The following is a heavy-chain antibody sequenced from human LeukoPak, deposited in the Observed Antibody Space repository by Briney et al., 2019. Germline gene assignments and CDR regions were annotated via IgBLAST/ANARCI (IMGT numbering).Heavy chain of an antibody. CDR2: IKSDGSTT. CDR1: GFTFSNDW. V-gene: IGHV3-74*01. CDR3: LSLSTSGAGS. Sequence: GGSLRLSCAASGFTFSNDWMHWVRQAPGKGLVWVSRIKSDGSTTNYADSVKGRFTISRDNAKNTLYLQMNSLRAEDSAVYYCLSLSTSGAGSWGQGTRVTVSS. D-gene: IGHD6-13*01. J-gene: IGHJ5*02.